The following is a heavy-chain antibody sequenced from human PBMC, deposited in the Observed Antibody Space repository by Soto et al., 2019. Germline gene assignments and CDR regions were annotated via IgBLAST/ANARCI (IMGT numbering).Heavy chain of an antibody. J-gene: IGHJ5*02. V-gene: IGHV5-10-1*01. CDR1: GYSFTSYW. CDR2: IDPSDSYT. Sequence: GESLKISCKGSGYSFTSYWISWVRQMPGKGLEWMGRIDPSDSYTNYSPSFQGHVTISADKSISTAYLQWSSLKASDTAMYYCARHRPSYDILTGYYSGNWFDPWGQGTLVTVSS. D-gene: IGHD3-9*01. CDR3: ARHRPSYDILTGYYSGNWFDP.